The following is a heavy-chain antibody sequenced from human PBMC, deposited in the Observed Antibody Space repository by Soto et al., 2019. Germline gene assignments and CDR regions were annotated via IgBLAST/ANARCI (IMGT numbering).Heavy chain of an antibody. Sequence: PSETLSLTCAVYGGSFSGYYWSWIRQPPGKGLEWIGEINHSGSTNNNPSLKSRVTISVDTYKNQFSLKLSAVTAAETAVDYCVRWVAAAGTRGDWFDPWGQGTLVTVSS. CDR1: GGSFSGYY. CDR2: INHSGST. J-gene: IGHJ5*02. CDR3: VRWVAAAGTRGDWFDP. D-gene: IGHD6-13*01. V-gene: IGHV4-34*01.